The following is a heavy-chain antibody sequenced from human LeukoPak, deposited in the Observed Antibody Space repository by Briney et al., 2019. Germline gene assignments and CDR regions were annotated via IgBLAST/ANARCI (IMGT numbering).Heavy chain of an antibody. D-gene: IGHD6-6*01. V-gene: IGHV1-2*02. CDR2: IGPNSGGT. J-gene: IGHJ5*02. Sequence: ASVKVSCKASGYTFTDYYMHWVRQAPGQGLEWMGWIGPNSGGTNYAQKFQGRVTMTRDTSISTAYMELSRLISDDTAVYYCARSNIAVRRGDNWFDPWGQGTLVTVSS. CDR1: GYTFTDYY. CDR3: ARSNIAVRRGDNWFDP.